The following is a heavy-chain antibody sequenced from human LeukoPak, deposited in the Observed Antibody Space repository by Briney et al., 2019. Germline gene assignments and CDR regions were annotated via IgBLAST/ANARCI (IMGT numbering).Heavy chain of an antibody. V-gene: IGHV1-69*05. D-gene: IGHD3-10*01. CDR2: IIPIFGTA. CDR1: GGTFSSYA. CDR3: ARGRAMVRGVIRSAFDY. Sequence: SVKVSCKASGGTFSSYAISWVRQAPGQGLEWMGGIIPIFGTANYAQRFQGRVTITTDESTSTAYMELSSLRSEDTAVYYCARGRAMVRGVIRSAFDYWGQGTLVTVSS. J-gene: IGHJ4*02.